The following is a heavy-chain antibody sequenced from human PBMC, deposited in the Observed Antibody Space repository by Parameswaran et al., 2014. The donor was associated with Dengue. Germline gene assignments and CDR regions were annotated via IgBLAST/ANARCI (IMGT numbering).Heavy chain of an antibody. V-gene: IGHV3-30*04. Sequence: WIRQPPGKGLEWVAVISYDGSNKYYADSVKGRFTISRDNSKNTLYLQMNSLRAEDTAVYYCARENGDYVLDYWGQGILVTVSS. CDR2: ISYDGSNK. CDR3: ARENGDYVLDY. J-gene: IGHJ4*02. D-gene: IGHD4-17*01.